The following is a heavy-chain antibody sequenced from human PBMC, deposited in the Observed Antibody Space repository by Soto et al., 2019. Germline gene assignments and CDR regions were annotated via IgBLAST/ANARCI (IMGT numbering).Heavy chain of an antibody. CDR2: ISRSGGSK. V-gene: IGHV3-23*01. D-gene: IGHD3-10*01. Sequence: IRKTPGKGLEWVSAISRSGGSKYYADSVKGRFTISRDNSKNTLYLQMNSLRAEDTAVYYCAKDYYYGSGSLDPWGQGTLVTVSS. J-gene: IGHJ5*02. CDR3: AKDYYYGSGSLDP.